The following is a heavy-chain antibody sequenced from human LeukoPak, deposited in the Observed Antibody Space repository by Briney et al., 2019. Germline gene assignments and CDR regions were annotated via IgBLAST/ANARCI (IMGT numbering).Heavy chain of an antibody. J-gene: IGHJ4*02. V-gene: IGHV3-23*01. Sequence: PGGSLRLSCAAPGFIFSNYAMSWVRRAPGEGLEWVSAISGSGGTTYYADSVKGRCTISRDNSKNTLYLQMNSLRAEDTAVYYCAKIGDYYGSGSKIDYWGQGTLVTVSS. CDR2: ISGSGGTT. CDR1: GFIFSNYA. D-gene: IGHD3-10*01. CDR3: AKIGDYYGSGSKIDY.